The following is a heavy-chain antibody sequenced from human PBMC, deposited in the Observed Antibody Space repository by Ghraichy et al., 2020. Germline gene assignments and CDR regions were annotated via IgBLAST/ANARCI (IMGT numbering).Heavy chain of an antibody. V-gene: IGHV4-39*01. J-gene: IGHJ4*02. D-gene: IGHD3-10*01. CDR1: GGSISSSSYY. CDR3: ASGSRTGLWVESELSRIDY. Sequence: SETLSLTCTVSGGSISSSSYYWGWIRQPPGKGLEWIGSIYYSGSTYYNPSLKSRVTISVDTSKNQFSLKLSSVTAADTAVYYCASGSRTGLWVESELSRIDYWGQGTLVTVSS. CDR2: IYYSGST.